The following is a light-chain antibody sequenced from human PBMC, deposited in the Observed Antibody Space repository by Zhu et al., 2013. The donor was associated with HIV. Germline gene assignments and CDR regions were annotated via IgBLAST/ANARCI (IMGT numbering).Light chain of an antibody. CDR1: QSVTTKY. V-gene: IGKV3-15*01. J-gene: IGKJ1*01. CDR3: QQYYDWPRT. CDR2: AAS. Sequence: EIVLTQSPGTLSLSPGERATLSCRASQSVTTKYLAWYQQKYGQAPRLLIYAASTRATGVPARFSGTGSGTEFTLTVSSLQSEDFAVYSCQQYYDWPRTFGQGTKVEIK.